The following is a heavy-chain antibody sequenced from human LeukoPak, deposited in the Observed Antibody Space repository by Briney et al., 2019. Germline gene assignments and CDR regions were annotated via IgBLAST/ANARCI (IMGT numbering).Heavy chain of an antibody. CDR3: ARGPYYNDSSGYYPFDY. V-gene: IGHV4-59*01. CDR2: IYYSGST. CDR1: GGSFSGYY. Sequence: SETLSLTCAVYGGSFSGYYWSWIRQPPGKGLEWIGYIYYSGSTNYNPSLKSRVTISVDTSKNQFSLKLSSVTAADTAVYYCARGPYYNDSSGYYPFDYWGQGTLVTVSS. J-gene: IGHJ4*02. D-gene: IGHD3-22*01.